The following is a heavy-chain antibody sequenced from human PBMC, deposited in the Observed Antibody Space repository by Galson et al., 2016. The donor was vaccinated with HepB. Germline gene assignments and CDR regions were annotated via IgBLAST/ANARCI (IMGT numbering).Heavy chain of an antibody. V-gene: IGHV4-59*01. CDR2: FYYSGST. Sequence: SETLSLTCTVSGGSISSYYWSWIRQPPGKGLDWIGYFYYSGSTNYNPSLKSRVTISVDTSKNQFSLKLSSVTAADTAVYYCARVLRYFDLGYDYGMDVWGQGTTVTVSS. CDR3: ARVLRYFDLGYDYGMDV. J-gene: IGHJ6*02. CDR1: GGSISSYY. D-gene: IGHD3-9*01.